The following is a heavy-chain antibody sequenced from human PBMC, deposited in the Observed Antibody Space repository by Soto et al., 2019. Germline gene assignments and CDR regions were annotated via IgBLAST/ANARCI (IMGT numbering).Heavy chain of an antibody. CDR2: LYWDDDK. CDR1: GFPLRNSGVG. V-gene: IGHV2-5*02. J-gene: IGHJ4*02. Sequence: QITLKESGPTLVKPTQTLTLTCTFSGFPLRNSGVGVGWIRQPPGKSLEWLALLYWDDDKRYSPSLNSRLTITKDTSKNQVVLTMTNMDPVDTATYYCAHLTTGGFYFDYWGQGTLLTVSS. CDR3: AHLTTGGFYFDY. D-gene: IGHD4-17*01.